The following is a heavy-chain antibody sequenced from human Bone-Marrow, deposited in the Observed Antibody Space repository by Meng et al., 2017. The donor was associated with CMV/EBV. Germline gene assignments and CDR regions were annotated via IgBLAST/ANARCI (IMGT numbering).Heavy chain of an antibody. J-gene: IGHJ5*02. CDR3: ARDPYCTSGRCLTGAYFDT. V-gene: IGHV3-74*01. CDR1: GLTFSSYW. D-gene: IGHD2-15*01. Sequence: GESLKISCAASGLTFSSYWMHWVRQAPGKGLVWVSSISSDGSRTCYADSVKGRFTISRDNAKNTLYLQMNSLRAEDTAEYFCARDPYCTSGRCLTGAYFDTWGQGTLVTGSS. CDR2: ISSDGSRT.